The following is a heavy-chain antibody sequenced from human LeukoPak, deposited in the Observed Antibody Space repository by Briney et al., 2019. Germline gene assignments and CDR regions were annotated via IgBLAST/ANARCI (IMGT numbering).Heavy chain of an antibody. CDR3: ARDRLTTVTTFHFDY. D-gene: IGHD4-17*01. CDR1: GFTFSTYA. Sequence: GRSLSLSCAASGFTFSTYAMHWVRQAPGKGLEWVAVIWYDRANKYYADSVKGRFTISRDNSKNTLYLQMSSLRAEDTAVYYCARDRLTTVTTFHFDYWGQGTLVTVSS. V-gene: IGHV3-33*01. J-gene: IGHJ4*02. CDR2: IWYDRANK.